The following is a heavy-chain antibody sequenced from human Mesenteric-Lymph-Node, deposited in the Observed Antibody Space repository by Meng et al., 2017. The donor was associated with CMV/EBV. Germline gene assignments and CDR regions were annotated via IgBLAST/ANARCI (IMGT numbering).Heavy chain of an antibody. CDR2: INPSDGTT. V-gene: IGHV1-46*01. J-gene: IGHJ4*02. CDR1: GYTFSSYY. D-gene: IGHD3-10*01. CDR3: ARRDTGELLYSSDY. Sequence: SGYTFSSYYMRWVRRAPGQELEWMGLINPSDGTTNYAQKFQSRVTMTRDTSTSTVYMELSSLRSEDTAVYFCARRDTGELLYSSDYWGQGVLVTVSS.